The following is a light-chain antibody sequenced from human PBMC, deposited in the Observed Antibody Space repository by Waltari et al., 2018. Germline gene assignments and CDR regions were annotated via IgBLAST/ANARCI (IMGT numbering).Light chain of an antibody. CDR2: EVS. CDR1: SSDVGGYNY. Sequence: QSALTQAASVSGSPGQSITISCTGTSSDVGGYNYVSWYQQPPGKAPKLMIYEVSNRPSGDSSLFSGSKSGNTASLTISGLQAEDEADYYCTSYTSRGTVVFGGGTKLTVL. CDR3: TSYTSRGTVV. J-gene: IGLJ2*01. V-gene: IGLV2-14*01.